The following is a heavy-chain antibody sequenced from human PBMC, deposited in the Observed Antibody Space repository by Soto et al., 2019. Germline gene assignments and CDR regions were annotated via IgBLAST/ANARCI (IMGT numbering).Heavy chain of an antibody. D-gene: IGHD3-10*01. CDR3: AGEWGSYGSGIDY. CDR1: GGSISSYY. V-gene: IGHV4-59*12. Sequence: SETLSLTCTVSGGSISSYYWSWIRQPPGKGLEWIGYIYYSGSTNYNPSLKSRVTISVDTSKNQFSLKLSSVTAADTAVYYCAGEWGSYGSGIDYWGQGTLVTVSS. CDR2: IYYSGST. J-gene: IGHJ4*02.